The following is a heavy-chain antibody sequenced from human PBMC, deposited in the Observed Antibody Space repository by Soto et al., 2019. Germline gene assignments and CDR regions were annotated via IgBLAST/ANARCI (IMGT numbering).Heavy chain of an antibody. V-gene: IGHV4-59*08. Sequence: PSETLSLTCTVSGGSISSYYWSWIRQPPGKGLEWIGYIYYSGSTNYNPSLKSRVTISVDTSKNQFSLKLSSVTAADTAVYYCARYSGYDFIFDYWGQGTLVTVSS. J-gene: IGHJ4*02. CDR2: IYYSGST. CDR1: GGSISSYY. D-gene: IGHD5-12*01. CDR3: ARYSGYDFIFDY.